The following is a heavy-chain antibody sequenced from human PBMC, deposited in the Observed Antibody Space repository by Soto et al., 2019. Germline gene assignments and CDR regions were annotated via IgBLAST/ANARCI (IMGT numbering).Heavy chain of an antibody. D-gene: IGHD2-21*02. V-gene: IGHV4-34*01. CDR3: AREPLLLWRRHDEY. J-gene: IGHJ4*02. CDR1: GGSFSGYY. Sequence: SETLSLTCAVYGGSFSGYYWSWLRQPPGKGLEWIGEIKPSGSTNYNRSLKSRDTIAVDTYKNQFHLKLSSVAAEDTAVYYCAREPLLLWRRHDEYWGQGTLVT. CDR2: IKPSGST.